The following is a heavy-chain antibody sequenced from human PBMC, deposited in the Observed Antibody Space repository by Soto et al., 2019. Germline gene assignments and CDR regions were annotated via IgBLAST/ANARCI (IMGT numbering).Heavy chain of an antibody. V-gene: IGHV4-39*01. CDR1: GGSISSSSYY. CDR2: IYYSGST. J-gene: IGHJ5*02. D-gene: IGHD3-10*01. Sequence: QLQLQESGPGLVKPSETLSLTCTVSGGSISSSSYYWGWIRQPPGKGLEWIGSIYYSGSTYYNPSLKSRVTISVDASKNQFSLKLSSVTAADTAVYYCARHLGVWFGELATYNWFDPWGQGTLVTVSS. CDR3: ARHLGVWFGELATYNWFDP.